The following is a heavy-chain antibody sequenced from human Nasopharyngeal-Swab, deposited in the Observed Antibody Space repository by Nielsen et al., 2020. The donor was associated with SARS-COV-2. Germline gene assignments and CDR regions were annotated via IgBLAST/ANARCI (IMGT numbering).Heavy chain of an antibody. CDR1: GGSFSDYS. CDR3: ARGPLRYCTSTDCDWAAAGKGGTYSYYGMDV. J-gene: IGHJ6*02. CDR2: INHSGSI. V-gene: IGHV4-34*01. D-gene: IGHD2-2*01. Sequence: SETLSLTCAVYGGSFSDYSWSWISQPPGKGLEWIGEINHSGSINYTPSLKSRVTISLDTSKNQFSLKLSSVTVADTAFYYCARGPLRYCTSTDCDWAAAGKGGTYSYYGMDVWGQGTTVTVSS.